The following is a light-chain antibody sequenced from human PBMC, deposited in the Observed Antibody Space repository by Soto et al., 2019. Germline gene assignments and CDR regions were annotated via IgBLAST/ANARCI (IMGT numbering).Light chain of an antibody. Sequence: EIVMTQSPATLSVSPGERATLSCRASHSVNSNLAWYQQRPGQAPRLLISGASTRATGVPARFSGSGSETEFILTISSLQSEDFAVYYCQQYNNWWTFGQGTEVEIK. J-gene: IGKJ1*01. CDR2: GAS. CDR3: QQYNNWWT. CDR1: HSVNSN. V-gene: IGKV3-15*01.